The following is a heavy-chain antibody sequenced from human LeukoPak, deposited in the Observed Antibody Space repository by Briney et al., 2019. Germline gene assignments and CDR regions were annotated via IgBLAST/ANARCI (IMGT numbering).Heavy chain of an antibody. CDR3: ARGASIVVVPAARRGYYFDY. D-gene: IGHD2-2*01. Sequence: GGSLRLSCAASGFTFSSYSMNWVRQAPGKGLEWVSSISSSSSYIYYADSVKGRFTIPRDNAKNSLYLQMNSLRAEDTAVYYCARGASIVVVPAARRGYYFDYWGQGTLVTVSS. J-gene: IGHJ4*02. CDR2: ISSSSSYI. V-gene: IGHV3-21*01. CDR1: GFTFSSYS.